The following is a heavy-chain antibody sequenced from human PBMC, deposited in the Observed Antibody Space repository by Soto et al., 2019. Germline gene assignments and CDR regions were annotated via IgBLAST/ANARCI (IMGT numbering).Heavy chain of an antibody. J-gene: IGHJ4*02. Sequence: ASVKVSCKASGYTFNTYNMYWVRQVPGQGLEWMGVINPSIGSTNYAQKFQGRVIMTRDTSTSTVYMELSSLRSEDTAVYYCAAGPTALRFNYWGQGTLVTVSS. D-gene: IGHD4-17*01. CDR2: INPSIGST. V-gene: IGHV1-46*02. CDR1: GYTFNTYN. CDR3: AAGPTALRFNY.